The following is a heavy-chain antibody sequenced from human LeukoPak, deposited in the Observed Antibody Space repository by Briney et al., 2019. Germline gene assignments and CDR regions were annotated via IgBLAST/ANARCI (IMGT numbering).Heavy chain of an antibody. D-gene: IGHD3-22*01. V-gene: IGHV3-48*01. CDR2: ISYDSGIR. CDR1: GFALSRDS. Sequence: GGSLRLSCAASGFALSRDSMNWVRQAPGKGLEWISYISYDSGIRYYADSVRGRFTISRDNAKNSLYLQMNSLKTEDTAVYYCARVGRYDSSGRSPREGYALQHWGQGTLVTVSS. CDR3: ARVGRYDSSGRSPREGYALQH. J-gene: IGHJ1*01.